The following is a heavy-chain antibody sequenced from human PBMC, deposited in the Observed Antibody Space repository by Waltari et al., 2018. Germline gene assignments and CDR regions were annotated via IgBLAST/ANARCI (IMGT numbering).Heavy chain of an antibody. V-gene: IGHV1-69*01. D-gene: IGHD5-18*01. J-gene: IGHJ4*02. CDR2: ISPIFGTA. CDR1: GGTFSSYA. CDR3: ARAPVDTAMVQGLLEYYFDY. Sequence: QVQLVQSGAEVKKPGSSVKVSCKASGGTFSSYAISWVRQAPGQGLEWMGGISPIFGTANYAQKFQGRVTITADESTSTAYMELSSLRSEDTAVYYCARAPVDTAMVQGLLEYYFDYWGQGTLVTVSS.